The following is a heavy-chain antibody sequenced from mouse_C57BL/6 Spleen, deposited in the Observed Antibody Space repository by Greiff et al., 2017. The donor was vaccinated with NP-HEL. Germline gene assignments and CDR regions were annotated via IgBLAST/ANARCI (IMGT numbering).Heavy chain of an antibody. J-gene: IGHJ4*01. D-gene: IGHD1-1*01. CDR3: ARSITTVVEYAMDY. V-gene: IGHV7-3*01. Sequence: EVHLVESGGGLVQPGGSLSLSCAASGFTFTDYYMSWVRQPPGKALEWLGFIRNKANGYTTEYSASVKGRFTISRDNSQSILYLQMNALRAEDSATYYCARSITTVVEYAMDYWGQGTSVTVSS. CDR2: IRNKANGYTT. CDR1: GFTFTDYY.